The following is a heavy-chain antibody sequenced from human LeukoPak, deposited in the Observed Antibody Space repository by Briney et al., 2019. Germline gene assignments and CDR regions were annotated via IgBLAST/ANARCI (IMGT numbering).Heavy chain of an antibody. CDR1: GFTFSSYS. D-gene: IGHD1-26*01. V-gene: IGHV3-21*01. J-gene: IGHJ4*02. CDR3: ARAWGATGDFDY. CDR2: ISSSSSYI. Sequence: NPAGSLRLSCAASGFTFSSYSMKWLRQAPGKGLEWFSSISSSSSYIYYADSVKGRFTISRDNAKNSLYLQMNSLRAEDTAVYYCARAWGATGDFDYWGQGTLVTVSS.